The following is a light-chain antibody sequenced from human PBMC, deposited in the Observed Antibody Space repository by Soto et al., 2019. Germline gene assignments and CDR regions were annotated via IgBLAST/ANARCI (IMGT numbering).Light chain of an antibody. J-gene: IGKJ2*01. CDR2: KAS. V-gene: IGKV1-5*03. Sequence: DIQMTQSPSTLSASVGDRVTITCRASQSISSWLAWYQQKPGKAPKLRIYKASSLESGVPSRFSGSGSGTEFTLTISSLQPDDFAPYYCQQYNSYSQTFGQGTKLEIK. CDR1: QSISSW. CDR3: QQYNSYSQT.